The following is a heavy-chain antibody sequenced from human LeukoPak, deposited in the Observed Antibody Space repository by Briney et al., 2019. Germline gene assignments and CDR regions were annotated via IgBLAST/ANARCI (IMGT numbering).Heavy chain of an antibody. J-gene: IGHJ4*02. Sequence: HTGGSLRLSCAASGFTFSGSAMHWVRQASGKGLEWVGRIRSKANSYATAYAASVKGRFTISRDDSKNTAYLQMNSLKTEDTAVYYCTTSYDFWSGDYWGQGTLVTVSS. CDR1: GFTFSGSA. CDR2: IRSKANSYAT. D-gene: IGHD3-3*01. CDR3: TTSYDFWSGDY. V-gene: IGHV3-73*01.